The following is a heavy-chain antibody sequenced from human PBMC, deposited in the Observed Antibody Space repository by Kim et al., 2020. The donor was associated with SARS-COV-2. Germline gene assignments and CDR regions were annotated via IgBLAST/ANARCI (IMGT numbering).Heavy chain of an antibody. CDR1: GGSFSGYY. Sequence: SETLSLTCAVYGGSFSGYYWSWIRQPPGKGLEWIGEINHSGSTNYNPSLKSRVTISVDTSKNQFSLKLSSVTAADTAVYYCAREGGDYYGSGSYYKRGYYYGMDVWGQGTTVTVSS. CDR2: INHSGST. V-gene: IGHV4-34*01. CDR3: AREGGDYYGSGSYYKRGYYYGMDV. J-gene: IGHJ6*02. D-gene: IGHD3-10*01.